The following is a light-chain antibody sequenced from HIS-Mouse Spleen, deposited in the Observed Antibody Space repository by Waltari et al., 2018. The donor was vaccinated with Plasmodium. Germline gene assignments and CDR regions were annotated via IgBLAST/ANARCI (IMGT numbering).Light chain of an antibody. CDR1: SGHSSYA. Sequence: QLVLTQSPSASASLGASVKLTCTLSSGHSSYAIAWPQQQPEKGPRYLMKLNSDGSHSKGDGTADRCAGSSSWDKRYITISSLQSEDEADYYCQTWGTGMGVFGGGTKLTVL. CDR2: LNSDGSH. J-gene: IGLJ2*01. V-gene: IGLV4-69*01. CDR3: QTWGTGMGV.